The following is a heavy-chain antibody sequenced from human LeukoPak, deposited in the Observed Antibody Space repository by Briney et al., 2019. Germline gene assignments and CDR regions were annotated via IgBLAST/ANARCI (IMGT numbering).Heavy chain of an antibody. CDR3: ARGKDWNNSN. Sequence: SETLSLTCAVYGGSFSGYYWSWIRQPPGKGLEWIGEINHSGSTNYNPSLKSRVTISVDTSKNQFSLKLSSVTAADTAVYYCARGKDWNNSNWGQGTLVTASS. V-gene: IGHV4-34*01. CDR1: GGSFSGYY. D-gene: IGHD1/OR15-1a*01. CDR2: INHSGST. J-gene: IGHJ4*02.